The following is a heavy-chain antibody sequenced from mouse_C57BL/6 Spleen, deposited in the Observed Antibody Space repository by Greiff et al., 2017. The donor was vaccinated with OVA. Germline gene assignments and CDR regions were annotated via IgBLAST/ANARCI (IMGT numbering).Heavy chain of an antibody. CDR2: IYPRSGNT. D-gene: IGHD3-2*02. Sequence: QVQLQQSGAELARPGASVKLSCKASGYTFTSYGISWVKQRTGQGLEWIGEIYPRSGNTYSNEKFKGKATLTADKSSSTAYMELLRLTAEDSAVYFCARSWGSSGPSWFAYWGQGTLVTVSA. V-gene: IGHV1-81*01. CDR1: GYTFTSYG. CDR3: ARSWGSSGPSWFAY. J-gene: IGHJ3*01.